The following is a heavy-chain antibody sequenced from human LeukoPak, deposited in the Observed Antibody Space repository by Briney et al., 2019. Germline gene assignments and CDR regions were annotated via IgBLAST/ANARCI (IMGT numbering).Heavy chain of an antibody. J-gene: IGHJ4*02. CDR1: KFTFGAYS. V-gene: IGHV3-21*01. CDR3: STATYSSGYHYFES. Sequence: PGGSLRLSCAASKFTFGAYSMNWVRQAPGKGLEWASSISHSGTPTYYADSVRGRFTISRDNAKNSLYLQMNTLRAEDTAVYFCSTATYSSGYHYFESWGQGTLVTVSS. CDR2: ISHSGTPT. D-gene: IGHD5-18*01.